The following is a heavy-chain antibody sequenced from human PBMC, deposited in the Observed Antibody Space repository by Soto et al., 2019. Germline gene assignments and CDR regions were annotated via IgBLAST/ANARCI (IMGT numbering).Heavy chain of an antibody. Sequence: KLQGRVTMTTDTSTSTAYMELRSLRSDDTAEYYCVREITAPDYYFDYWGQGTLVTVSS. CDR3: VREITAPDYYFDY. V-gene: IGHV1-18*01. D-gene: IGHD6-13*01. J-gene: IGHJ4*02.